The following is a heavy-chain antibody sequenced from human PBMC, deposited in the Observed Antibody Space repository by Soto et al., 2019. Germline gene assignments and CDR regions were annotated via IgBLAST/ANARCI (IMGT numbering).Heavy chain of an antibody. CDR2: IYYSGST. D-gene: IGHD3-10*01. J-gene: IGHJ4*02. Sequence: PSETLSLTCTVSGGSISSYYWSWIRQPPGKGLEWIGYIYYSGSTNYTPSLKSRVTISVDTSKNQFSLKLSSVTAADTAVYYCASSGITMVRGVPYDYWGQGTLVTVSS. V-gene: IGHV4-59*01. CDR1: GGSISSYY. CDR3: ASSGITMVRGVPYDY.